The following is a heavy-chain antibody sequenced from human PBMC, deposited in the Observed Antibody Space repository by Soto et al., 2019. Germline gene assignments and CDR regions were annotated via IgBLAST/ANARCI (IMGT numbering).Heavy chain of an antibody. Sequence: QVQLVQSGAEVKKPGSSVKVSCKASGGTFNTYSFGWLRQAPGQGLQWMGSIIPFIGAPNYAQNFQKRVTITSDESTTTAYMELIGLKSEDTAVYFCARGGDSSSLRAFYSYGFDVWGQGTSVTVSS. V-gene: IGHV1-69*18. J-gene: IGHJ6*02. CDR3: ARGGDSSSLRAFYSYGFDV. CDR2: IIPFIGAP. CDR1: GGTFNTYS. D-gene: IGHD6-6*01.